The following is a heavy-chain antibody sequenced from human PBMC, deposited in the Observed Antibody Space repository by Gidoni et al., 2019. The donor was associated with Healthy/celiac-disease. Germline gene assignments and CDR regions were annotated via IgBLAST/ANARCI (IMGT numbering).Heavy chain of an antibody. CDR1: GGTFSSYA. J-gene: IGHJ3*02. D-gene: IGHD1-20*01. CDR3: ARSYNWNHEGAFDI. CDR2: IIPIFGTA. V-gene: IGHV1-69*01. Sequence: QVQLVQSGAEVKKPGSSVKVSCKASGGTFSSYASSWVRQAPGQGLEWMGGIIPIFGTANYAQKFQGRVTITADESTSTAHMELSSLRSEDTAVYYCARSYNWNHEGAFDIWGQGTMVTVSS.